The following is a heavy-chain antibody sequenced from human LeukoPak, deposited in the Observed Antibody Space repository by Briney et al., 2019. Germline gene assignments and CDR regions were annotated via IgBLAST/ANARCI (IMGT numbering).Heavy chain of an antibody. D-gene: IGHD3-3*01. V-gene: IGHV4-4*07. CDR2: IYTSGST. CDR3: ARAYYDFWSGYYTWFDP. Sequence: SETLSLTCTVSGGSISSYYWSWIRQPAGKGLEWIRRIYTSGSTNYNPSLKSRVTMSVDTSKNQFSLKLSSVTAADTAVYYCARAYYDFWSGYYTWFDPWGQGTLVTVSS. J-gene: IGHJ5*02. CDR1: GGSISSYY.